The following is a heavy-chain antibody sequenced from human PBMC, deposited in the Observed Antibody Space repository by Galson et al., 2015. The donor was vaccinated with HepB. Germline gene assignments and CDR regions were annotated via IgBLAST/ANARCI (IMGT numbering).Heavy chain of an antibody. V-gene: IGHV3-23*01. CDR2: ISGSGGST. J-gene: IGHJ4*02. D-gene: IGHD6-19*01. CDR1: GFTFSSYA. CDR3: ARDHGIAVAGTDY. Sequence: SLRLSCAASGFTFSSYAMSWVRQAPGKGLEWVSAISGSGGSTYYADSVKGRFTISRDNSKNTMYLQMNSLRAEDTAVYYCARDHGIAVAGTDYWGQGTLVTVSS.